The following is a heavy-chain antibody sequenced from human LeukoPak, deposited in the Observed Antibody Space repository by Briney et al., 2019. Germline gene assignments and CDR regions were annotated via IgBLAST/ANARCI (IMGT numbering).Heavy chain of an antibody. J-gene: IGHJ5*02. CDR1: GGSISSDY. D-gene: IGHD6-19*01. Sequence: SETLSLTCTVSGGSISSDYWTWIRQPPGKGLEWIGYIYYSGSTNYNPSLKSRVTISLDTSKNQFSLKLSSVTAADTAVYYCATYSSGRLDPWGQGTLVTVSS. CDR3: ATYSSGRLDP. CDR2: IYYSGST. V-gene: IGHV4-59*08.